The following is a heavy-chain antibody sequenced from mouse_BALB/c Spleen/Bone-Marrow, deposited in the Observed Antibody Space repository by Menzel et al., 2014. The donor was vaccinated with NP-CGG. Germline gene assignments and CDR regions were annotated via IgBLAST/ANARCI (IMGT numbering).Heavy chain of an antibody. CDR1: GYTFTDYA. Sequence: QVQLQQSGPELVRPGVSVKISCKGFGYTFTDYAMHWVKQSHAKSLEWIGVISTYYGNTNYNQKFKGKATMTVDKSSSTAYMELARLTSEDSAIYYCARWLPAMDYWGQGTSVTVSS. D-gene: IGHD2-2*01. CDR2: ISTYYGNT. J-gene: IGHJ4*01. V-gene: IGHV1-67*01. CDR3: ARWLPAMDY.